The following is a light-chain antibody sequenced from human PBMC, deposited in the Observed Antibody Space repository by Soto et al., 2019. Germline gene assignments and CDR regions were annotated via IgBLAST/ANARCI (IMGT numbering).Light chain of an antibody. CDR3: QQYNNWPPRT. CDR2: GAS. CDR1: QSVSSN. Sequence: EILMTQSPATLSVSPGERATLSCRASQSVSSNLAWYQQEPGQAPRLLIYGASTRATGIPARFSGSGSGTEFTLTISSLQSEDFAVYYCQQYNNWPPRTFGQGTKV. V-gene: IGKV3-15*01. J-gene: IGKJ1*01.